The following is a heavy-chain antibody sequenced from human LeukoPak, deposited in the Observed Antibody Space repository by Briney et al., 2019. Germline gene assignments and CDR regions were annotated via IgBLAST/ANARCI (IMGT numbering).Heavy chain of an antibody. D-gene: IGHD3-10*01. Sequence: ASVKVSCKASGYTFTGYYMHWVRQAPGQGLEWMGWINPNSGGTNYAQKFQGRVTMTRDTSISTAYMELSRLRSDDTAVYYCARTVWFGELYPVGYWGKGTTVTASS. J-gene: IGHJ6*04. CDR1: GYTFTGYY. V-gene: IGHV1-2*02. CDR3: ARTVWFGELYPVGY. CDR2: INPNSGGT.